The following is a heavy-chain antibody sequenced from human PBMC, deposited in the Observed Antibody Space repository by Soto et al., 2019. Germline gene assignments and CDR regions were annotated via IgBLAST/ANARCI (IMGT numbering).Heavy chain of an antibody. J-gene: IGHJ6*02. CDR2: ISGSAYST. D-gene: IGHD4-17*01. V-gene: IGHV3-23*01. CDR1: GFTFTSYA. CDR3: AKIYTLTTSGMDV. Sequence: GGSLRLSCAPSGFTFTSYAMSWVRQAPGMGLEWVSAISGSAYSTYYADSVKGRFTISRDNSKNTLYLQMNSLRAEDTAVYYCAKIYTLTTSGMDVWGQGTAVTVSS.